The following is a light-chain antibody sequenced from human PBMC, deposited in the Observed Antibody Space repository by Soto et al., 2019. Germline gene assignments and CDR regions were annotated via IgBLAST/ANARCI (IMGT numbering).Light chain of an antibody. V-gene: IGKV3-11*01. J-gene: IGKJ2*01. CDR1: QSVSSY. CDR2: DAS. Sequence: EIVLTQSPATLSLSPGERATLSCRASQSVSSYLAWYQQKPGQAPRLLIYDASNRATGIPARFSGSGSGTDFTLTISSLEPEDFAVYYCQQRSNWPRTFGQGPSWRSN. CDR3: QQRSNWPRT.